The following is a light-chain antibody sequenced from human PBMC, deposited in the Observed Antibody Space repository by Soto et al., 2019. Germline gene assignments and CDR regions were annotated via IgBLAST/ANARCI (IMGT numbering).Light chain of an antibody. Sequence: IQMTQSPSSLSASVGDRVTITCRASQSISRFLNWYQQKPGKPPKVLIYGASNLQSGVPPRFSGSGSGTDFTLAISSLQPEDSATYYCLQDINYPWTFGQGTKVDIK. J-gene: IGKJ1*01. CDR2: GAS. V-gene: IGKV1-6*01. CDR3: LQDINYPWT. CDR1: QSISRF.